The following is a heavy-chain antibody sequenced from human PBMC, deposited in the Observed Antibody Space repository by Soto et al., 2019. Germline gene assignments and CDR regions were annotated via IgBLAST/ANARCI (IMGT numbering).Heavy chain of an antibody. J-gene: IGHJ6*02. V-gene: IGHV4-31*03. CDR3: ARDADYGGSRGGMDV. CDR2: IYYSGSL. CDR1: GGSVNNADYF. Sequence: QVRLEESGPGLVKPSETLSLICSVSGGSVNNADYFWSWIRHHPENGLEWIGYIYYSGSLRYNPSFKTRATLSIDTSKNQFSLRLNSVTVADTAVYFCARDADYGGSRGGMDVWGRGTTVTVSS. D-gene: IGHD4-17*01.